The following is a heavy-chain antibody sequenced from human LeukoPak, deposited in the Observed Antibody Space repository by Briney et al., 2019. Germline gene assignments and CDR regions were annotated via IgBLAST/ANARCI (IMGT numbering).Heavy chain of an antibody. D-gene: IGHD6-13*01. V-gene: IGHV4-39*01. CDR1: GVPPSSSSYY. CDR3: ARQVTQQLEHPIDY. CDR2: TSN. J-gene: IGHJ4*02. Sequence: SETLPLTCTVSGVPPSSSSYYGGWIGKPPGRGLEWIGSTSNYYNPSLKSRVTISVDTSKNQFSLKLSSVTAADTAVYYCARQVTQQLEHPIDYWGQGTLVTVSS.